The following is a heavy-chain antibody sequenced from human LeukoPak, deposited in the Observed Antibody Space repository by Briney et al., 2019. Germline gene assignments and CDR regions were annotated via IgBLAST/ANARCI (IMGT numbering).Heavy chain of an antibody. CDR3: ARDLGFGELLSGYYGMDV. D-gene: IGHD3-10*01. V-gene: IGHV3-23*01. J-gene: IGHJ6*02. Sequence: PGGSLRLSCAASEFTFNHYAMSWVRQAPGKGLEWVSGISDSGGSTYYADSVKGRFTISRDNSKNTLYLQMNSLRAEDTAVYYCARDLGFGELLSGYYGMDVWGQGTTVTVSS. CDR1: EFTFNHYA. CDR2: ISDSGGST.